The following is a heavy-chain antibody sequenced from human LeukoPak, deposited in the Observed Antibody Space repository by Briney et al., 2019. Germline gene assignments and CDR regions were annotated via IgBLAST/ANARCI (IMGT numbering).Heavy chain of an antibody. Sequence: GGSLRLSCAASEFSVGSNYMTWVRQAPGKGLEWVSLIYSGGSTYYADSVKGRFTISRDNSKNTLYLQMNSLRAEDTAVYYCAKDYGVCYFGYWGQGTLVTVSS. CDR1: EFSVGSNY. D-gene: IGHD4-17*01. V-gene: IGHV3-66*01. CDR2: IYSGGST. CDR3: AKDYGVCYFGY. J-gene: IGHJ4*02.